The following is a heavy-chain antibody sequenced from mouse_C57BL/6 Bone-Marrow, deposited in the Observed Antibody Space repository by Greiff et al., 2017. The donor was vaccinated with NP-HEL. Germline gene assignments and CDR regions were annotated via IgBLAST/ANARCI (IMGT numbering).Heavy chain of an antibody. D-gene: IGHD1-1*01. Sequence: QVQLKQPGAELVKPGASVKMSCKASGYTFTSYWITWVKQRPGQGLEWIGDLYPGSGSTNYNEKFKSKATLTVDTSSSTAYMQLSSLTSEDSAVYYCARGDYYGSSPFAYWGQGTLVTVSA. CDR2: LYPGSGST. CDR3: ARGDYYGSSPFAY. J-gene: IGHJ3*01. CDR1: GYTFTSYW. V-gene: IGHV1-55*01.